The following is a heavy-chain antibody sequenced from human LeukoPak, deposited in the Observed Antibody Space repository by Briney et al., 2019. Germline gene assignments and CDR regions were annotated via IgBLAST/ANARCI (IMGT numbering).Heavy chain of an antibody. CDR3: ARRGDYVWGGYNWFDP. Sequence: SETLSLTCTVSGGSISSSSYYWGWIRQPPGKGLEWIGSIYYSGSTYYNPSLKSRVTISVDTSKDQFSLKLSSVTAADTAVYYCARRGDYVWGGYNWFDPWGQGTLVTVSS. CDR2: IYYSGST. J-gene: IGHJ5*02. D-gene: IGHD3-16*01. CDR1: GGSISSSSYY. V-gene: IGHV4-39*01.